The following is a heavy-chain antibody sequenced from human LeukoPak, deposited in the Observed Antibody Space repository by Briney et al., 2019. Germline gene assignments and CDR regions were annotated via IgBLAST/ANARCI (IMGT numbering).Heavy chain of an antibody. CDR2: FQDNGRN. CDR1: GASIKNKNFY. CDR3: ATGGLNFFDS. J-gene: IGHJ4*02. Sequence: SETLSLTCTVSGASIKNKNFYWGWIRPTPGKGLEWIGNFQDNGRNSFSPSLTSRLTMSGDTSKNQISLSLSSVTAADTAVYYCATGGLNFFDSWGQGVLVAVSS. V-gene: IGHV4-39*01.